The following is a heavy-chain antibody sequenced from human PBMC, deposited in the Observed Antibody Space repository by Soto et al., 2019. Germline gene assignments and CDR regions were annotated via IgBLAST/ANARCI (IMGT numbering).Heavy chain of an antibody. CDR1: GFTFSSYA. V-gene: IGHV3-23*01. D-gene: IGHD2-8*01. CDR3: AKVFLYFQRYCTNGVCYTFDY. J-gene: IGHJ4*02. CDR2: ISGSGGST. Sequence: GGSLRLSCAASGFTFSSYAMSWVRQAPGKGLEWVSAISGSGGSTYYADSVKGRFTISRDNSKNTLYLQMNSLRAEDTAEYYCAKVFLYFQRYCTNGVCYTFDYWGQGTLVTVSS.